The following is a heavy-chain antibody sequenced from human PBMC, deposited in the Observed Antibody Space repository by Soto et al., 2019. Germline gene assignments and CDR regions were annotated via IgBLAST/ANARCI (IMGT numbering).Heavy chain of an antibody. CDR3: AKETVATNRPTRIYYYYGLDV. J-gene: IGHJ6*02. Sequence: QVQLVESGGGVVQPGRSLRLSCATSGFTFSRYGIHWVRQAPGKGLEWVAVTSHDGTNKYYTDSVKGRFIISRDNSKNTLYLEMNSLRAEDTAVYYCAKETVATNRPTRIYYYYGLDVWGQGTTVSVSS. D-gene: IGHD5-12*01. V-gene: IGHV3-30*18. CDR2: TSHDGTNK. CDR1: GFTFSRYG.